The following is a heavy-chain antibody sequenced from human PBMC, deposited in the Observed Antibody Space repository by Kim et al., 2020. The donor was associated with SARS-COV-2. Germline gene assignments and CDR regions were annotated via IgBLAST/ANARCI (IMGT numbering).Heavy chain of an antibody. J-gene: IGHJ4*02. CDR2: INHSGST. CDR3: ARARGTVLLWFGDRNYFDY. V-gene: IGHV4-34*01. D-gene: IGHD3-10*01. Sequence: SETLSLTCAVYGGSFSGYYWSWIRQPPGKGLEWIGEINHSGSTNYNPSLKSRVTISVDTSKNQFSLKLSSVTAADTAVYYCARARGTVLLWFGDRNYFDYWGQGTLVTVSS. CDR1: GGSFSGYY.